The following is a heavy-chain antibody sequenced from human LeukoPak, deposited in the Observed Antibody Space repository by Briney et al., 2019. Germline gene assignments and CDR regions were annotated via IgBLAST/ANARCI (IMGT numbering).Heavy chain of an antibody. CDR2: IIPIFGTA. J-gene: IGHJ4*02. V-gene: IGHV1-69*13. CDR1: GGTFSSYA. CDR3: ARDRRYDFWSGPIYFAY. D-gene: IGHD3-3*01. Sequence: SVKVSCKASGGTFSSYAISGVRQAPGQGLEGMGGIIPIFGTANYAQKFQDRVTITADEYTSTAYMELSSLRSEDTAVYYCARDRRYDFWSGPIYFAYWGQGTLVTVSS.